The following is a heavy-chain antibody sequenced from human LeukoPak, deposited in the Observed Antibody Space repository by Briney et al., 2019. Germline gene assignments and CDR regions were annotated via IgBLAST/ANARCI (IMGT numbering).Heavy chain of an antibody. CDR3: GRDKRPDFVNYGLDV. Sequence: PSETLSLTCGVFGGSFSGFHWTWIRQPPGKGLEWIGEINQGGSTKYNPSLKSRLTSSVDTSKNQVSLRLRSVTAADTAVYYCGRDKRPDFVNYGLDVWGKGTTVTVSS. D-gene: IGHD3-3*01. CDR2: INQGGST. V-gene: IGHV4-34*01. CDR1: GGSFSGFH. J-gene: IGHJ6*04.